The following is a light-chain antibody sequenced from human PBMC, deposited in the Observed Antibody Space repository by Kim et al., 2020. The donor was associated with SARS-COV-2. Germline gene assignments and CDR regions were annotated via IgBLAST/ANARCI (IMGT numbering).Light chain of an antibody. J-gene: IGKJ1*01. CDR2: GAS. Sequence: SPGERAALACRACQSVSDRVAWYQQRAGQSPRLLIYGASTRAAGIPARFSGSGSGADFTLASSSLQSEDFAVYYWQKYDNWPPWTFGRGTEVDIK. CDR1: QSVSDR. V-gene: IGKV3-15*01. CDR3: QKYDNWPPWT.